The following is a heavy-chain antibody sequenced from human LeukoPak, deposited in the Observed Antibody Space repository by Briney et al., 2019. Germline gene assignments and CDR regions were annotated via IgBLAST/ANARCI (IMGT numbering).Heavy chain of an antibody. CDR1: GYTFTSYY. D-gene: IGHD3-22*01. V-gene: IGHV1-46*01. CDR2: INPSGGST. Sequence: ASVKVSCKASGYTFTSYYMHWVRQAPGQGLEWMGIINPSGGSTSYAQKFQGRVTITADESTSTAYMELSSLRSEDTAVYYCARDALPSYYYDSSGYTGWFDPWGQGTLVTVSS. J-gene: IGHJ5*02. CDR3: ARDALPSYYYDSSGYTGWFDP.